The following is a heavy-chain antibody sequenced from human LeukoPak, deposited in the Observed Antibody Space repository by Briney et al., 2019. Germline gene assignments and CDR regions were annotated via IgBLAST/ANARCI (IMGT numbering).Heavy chain of an antibody. Sequence: PGGALRLSCGASGFAFSSYGMHWVRQAPGKGLEWVAVISYDGSNKYYADSVKGRFTISRDNSKNTLYLQMNSLRAEDTAVYYCAKDRGGSYGPYETCYGMDVWGQGTTVTVSS. V-gene: IGHV3-30*18. CDR2: ISYDGSNK. CDR1: GFAFSSYG. CDR3: AKDRGGSYGPYETCYGMDV. J-gene: IGHJ6*02. D-gene: IGHD5-18*01.